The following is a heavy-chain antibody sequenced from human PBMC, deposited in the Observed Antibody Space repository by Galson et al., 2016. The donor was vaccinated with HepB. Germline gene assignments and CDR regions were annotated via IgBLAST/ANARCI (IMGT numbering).Heavy chain of an antibody. J-gene: IGHJ3*02. D-gene: IGHD5-24*01. V-gene: IGHV4-39*01. CDR2: IYYSGST. CDR1: GGSISSSSYF. CDR3: AGLQRSHDGFDI. Sequence: SETLCLTCTVSGGSISSSSYFWGWIRQPPGKGLEWIVNIYYSGSTYYNPSLKSRVTISVDTSKSQTSLRLSSVTAADTAVYYCAGLQRSHDGFDIWGQGTTVTVSS.